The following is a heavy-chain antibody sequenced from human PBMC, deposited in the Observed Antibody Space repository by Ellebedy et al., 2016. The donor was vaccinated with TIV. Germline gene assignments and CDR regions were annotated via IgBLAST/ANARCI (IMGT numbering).Heavy chain of an antibody. D-gene: IGHD1-26*01. V-gene: IGHV5-51*01. CDR3: ARRKGVVGAHRGIRYYYMDV. Sequence: GESLKISCKGSGYSFTSYWIGWVRQMPGKGLEWMGIIYPGDSDTRYSPSFQGQVTISADKSISTAYLQWSSLKASDTAMYYCARRKGVVGAHRGIRYYYMDVWGKGTTVTVSS. CDR2: IYPGDSDT. J-gene: IGHJ6*03. CDR1: GYSFTSYW.